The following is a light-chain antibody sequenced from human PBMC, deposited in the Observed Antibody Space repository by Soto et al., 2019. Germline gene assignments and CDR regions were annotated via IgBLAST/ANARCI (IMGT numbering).Light chain of an antibody. J-gene: IGLJ1*01. CDR3: SSYTSSSTLGV. V-gene: IGLV2-14*01. Sequence: SVLTQPASVSGSPGQSITISCTGTSSDVGGYNYVPWYQQHPGRAPKLMIYDVSNRPSGVSNRFSGSKSGNTASLTISGLQAEDEADYYCSSYTSSSTLGVFGTGTKVTVL. CDR2: DVS. CDR1: SSDVGGYNY.